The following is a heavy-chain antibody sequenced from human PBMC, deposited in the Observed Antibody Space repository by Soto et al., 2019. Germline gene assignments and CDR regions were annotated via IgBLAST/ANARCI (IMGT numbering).Heavy chain of an antibody. J-gene: IGHJ4*02. CDR2: IYYSGST. CDR1: GGSISSGGYY. CDR3: ARGDSGYYDSSGYYSY. D-gene: IGHD3-22*01. V-gene: IGHV4-31*03. Sequence: QVQLQESGPGLVKPSQTLSLTCTVSGGSISSGGYYWSWIRQHPGKGLEWIGYIYYSGSTYYNPSLKSRVTISVDTSKNQFSLKLSTVTAADTAVYYCARGDSGYYDSSGYYSYWGQGTLVTVSS.